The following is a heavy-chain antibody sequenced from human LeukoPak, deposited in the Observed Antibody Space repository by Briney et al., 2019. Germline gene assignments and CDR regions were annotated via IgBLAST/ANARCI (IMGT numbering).Heavy chain of an antibody. D-gene: IGHD6-13*01. CDR1: GGSISSSNYY. CDR2: IYYSGST. Sequence: SETLSLTCTVSGGSISSSNYYWGWIRQPAGKGLEWIGSIYYSGSTYYNPSLKSRVTISVDTSKNQFSLKLSSVTAADTAVYYCASSWYWGNWFDPWGQGTLVTVSS. V-gene: IGHV4-39*07. J-gene: IGHJ5*02. CDR3: ASSWYWGNWFDP.